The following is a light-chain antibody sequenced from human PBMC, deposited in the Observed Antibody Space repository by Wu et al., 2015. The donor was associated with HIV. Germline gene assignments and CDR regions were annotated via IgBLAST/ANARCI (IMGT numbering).Light chain of an antibody. J-gene: IGKJ1*01. CDR3: LQVYGYPRT. V-gene: IGKV1-6*01. CDR1: QDIRQY. CDR2: AAA. Sequence: AIQMTQSPSYLSASPGDRVTITCRASQDIRQYLGWYQQKPGKAPHLLIYAAATLHTGVPSRFSGSGSGTDFTLTITGLQPDDFGTCFCLQVYGYPRTFGQGTKV.